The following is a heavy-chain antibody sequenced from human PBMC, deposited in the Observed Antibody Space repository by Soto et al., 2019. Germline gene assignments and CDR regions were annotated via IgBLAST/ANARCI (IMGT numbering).Heavy chain of an antibody. CDR1: GGSISSGAYY. J-gene: IGHJ1*01. CDR3: AIYDSSGSRGFQH. D-gene: IGHD3-22*01. CDR2: IYYSGST. V-gene: IGHV4-31*03. Sequence: QVQLQESGPGLVKPSQTLSLTCTVSGGSISSGAYYWSWIRQHPGKGLEWIGYIYYSGSTYYNPSLKSRVTISVDTSKTQFSLKLSSVTAADTAVYYCAIYDSSGSRGFQHWGQGTLVTVSS.